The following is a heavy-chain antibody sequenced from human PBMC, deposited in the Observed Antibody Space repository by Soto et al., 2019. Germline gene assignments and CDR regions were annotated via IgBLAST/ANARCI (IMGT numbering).Heavy chain of an antibody. J-gene: IGHJ4*02. CDR2: INHSGST. D-gene: IGHD3-3*01. V-gene: IGHV4-34*01. CDR1: GGSFSGYY. CDR3: ASDGALRGGFDY. Sequence: QVQLQQWGAGLLKPSETLSLTCAVYGGSFSGYYWSWIRQPPGKGLEWIGEINHSGSTNYNPSLKSRVTISVDTSKNQFSLKLSAVTAADTAVYYCASDGALRGGFDYWGQGTLVTVSS.